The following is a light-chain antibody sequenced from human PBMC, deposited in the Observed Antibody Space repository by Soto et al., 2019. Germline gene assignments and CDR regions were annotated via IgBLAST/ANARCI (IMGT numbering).Light chain of an antibody. Sequence: DIQMTQSPSTLSASVGDRVTITCRASQSISSWLAWYQQKPGKAPKLLIYDASSLESGVPSRFSGSGSGTEFTLTISSLQPDDFATYYCQQYNSYRITFGQATRLEIK. CDR1: QSISSW. CDR2: DAS. CDR3: QQYNSYRIT. J-gene: IGKJ5*01. V-gene: IGKV1-5*01.